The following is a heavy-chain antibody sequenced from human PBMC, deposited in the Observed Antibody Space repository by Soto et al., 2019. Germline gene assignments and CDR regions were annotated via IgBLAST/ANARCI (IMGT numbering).Heavy chain of an antibody. CDR1: GGSISSSSFY. V-gene: IGHV4-61*05. CDR3: ARVQQLDPRDYYYYGMDV. CDR2: IYYSGST. D-gene: IGHD6-6*01. J-gene: IGHJ6*02. Sequence: PSETLSLTCTVSGGSISSSSFYWGWIRKPPGKGLEWIGYIYYSGSTNYNPSLKSRVTISVDTSKNQFSLKLSSVTAADTAVYYCARVQQLDPRDYYYYGMDVWGQGTTVTVSS.